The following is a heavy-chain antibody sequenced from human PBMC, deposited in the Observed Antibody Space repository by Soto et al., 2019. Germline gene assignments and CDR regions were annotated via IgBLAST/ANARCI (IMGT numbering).Heavy chain of an antibody. CDR1: GGYISSGDYY. CDR2: IYYSGST. D-gene: IGHD3-9*01. J-gene: IGHJ5*02. CDR3: ARVTILLPDHSSNWFDP. V-gene: IGHV4-30-4*01. Sequence: SETLSLTCPVSGGYISSGDYYWSWIRQPPGKGLEWIGYIYYSGSTYYNPSLKSRVTISVDTSKNQFSLKLSSVTAADTAVYYCARVTILLPDHSSNWFDPWGQGTLVTVSS.